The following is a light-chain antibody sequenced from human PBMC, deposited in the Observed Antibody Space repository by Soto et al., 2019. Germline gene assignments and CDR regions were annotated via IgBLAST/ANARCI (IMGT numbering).Light chain of an antibody. J-gene: IGLJ1*01. CDR2: EVT. Sequence: QSVLTQPPSASGSPGQSVTISCTGTSSDVGGYTYVSWYQQHPGKAPKLIIYEVTKRPSGVPVRFSGSKSGNTASLTVSALQAEDEADYYCTSYAGTNSPSVVFGTGTKVTVL. V-gene: IGLV2-8*01. CDR3: TSYAGTNSPSVV. CDR1: SSDVGGYTY.